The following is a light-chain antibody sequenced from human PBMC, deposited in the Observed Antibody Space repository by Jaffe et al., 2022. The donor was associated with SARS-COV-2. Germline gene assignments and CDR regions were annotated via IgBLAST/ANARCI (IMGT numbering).Light chain of an antibody. CDR1: SSDLGSYNL. V-gene: IGLV2-23*03. CDR2: EGT. Sequence: QSALTQPASVSGSPGQSITISCTGTSSDLGSYNLVSWYQQHPGKAPKLIIYEGTKRPSGVSNRFSGSKSGNTASLTISGLQAEDESYYYCCSYAGSGTFVFGTATKVTVL. CDR3: CSYAGSGTFV. J-gene: IGLJ1*01.